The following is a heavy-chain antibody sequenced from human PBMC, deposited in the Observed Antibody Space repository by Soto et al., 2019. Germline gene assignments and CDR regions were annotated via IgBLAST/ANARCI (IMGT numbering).Heavy chain of an antibody. V-gene: IGHV1-69*13. J-gene: IGHJ4*02. Sequence: SVKFSCKATGYLFYKFAFNWERQAPGQGLEWMVRISPIFSTKNYAQKFQGRVSIGADELTTIVYLEVSNLESEDTAMYYCAAAYSVAGARYIKFWGQGTLVTVSS. CDR3: AAAYSVAGARYIKF. CDR1: GYLFYKFA. CDR2: ISPIFSTK. D-gene: IGHD3-16*02.